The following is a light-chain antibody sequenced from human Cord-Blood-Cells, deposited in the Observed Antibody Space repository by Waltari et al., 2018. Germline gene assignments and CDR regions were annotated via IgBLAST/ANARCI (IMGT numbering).Light chain of an antibody. CDR1: SSDVGGYNR. Sequence: QSALTQPPSVSGSPGQSVPISCTGTSSDVGGYNRVSWYQQPPGTAPKLMIYDVSNRPSGVPDRFSGSKSGNTASLTISGLQAEDEADYYCSSYTSSSTWVFGGGTKLTVL. CDR3: SSYTSSSTWV. CDR2: DVS. V-gene: IGLV2-18*02. J-gene: IGLJ2*01.